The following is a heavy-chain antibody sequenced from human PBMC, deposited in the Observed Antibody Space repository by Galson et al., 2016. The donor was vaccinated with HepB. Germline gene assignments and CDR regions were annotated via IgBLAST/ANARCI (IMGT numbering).Heavy chain of an antibody. J-gene: IGHJ4*02. D-gene: IGHD3-16*02. V-gene: IGHV3-23*01. CDR3: AKDQSDYVWGSYRDGGDY. Sequence: SLRLSCAASGFTFSNSAMSWVRQAPGKGLEWISVLSPSGAPTSYAASERGRFTISRDNSKNTLYLQMTGLRAEDTAVYYCAKDQSDYVWGSYRDGGDYWGQGT. CDR1: GFTFSNSA. CDR2: LSPSGAPT.